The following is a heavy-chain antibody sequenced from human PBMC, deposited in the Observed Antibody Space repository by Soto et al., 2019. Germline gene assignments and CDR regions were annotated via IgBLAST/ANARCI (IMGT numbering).Heavy chain of an antibody. CDR2: IYHGGST. V-gene: IGHV4-4*02. CDR1: GGSLNNSNW. CDR3: ARAPRGTWYAYTIDY. D-gene: IGHD6-13*01. Sequence: NPSETLSLTCAVSGGSLNNSNWWSWVRQPPGKGLEWIGEIYHGGSTNYNPSLKSRVAISLDKSKNHFSLRLSSVTAADTAVYYCARAPRGTWYAYTIDYWGQGTLVTVSS. J-gene: IGHJ4*02.